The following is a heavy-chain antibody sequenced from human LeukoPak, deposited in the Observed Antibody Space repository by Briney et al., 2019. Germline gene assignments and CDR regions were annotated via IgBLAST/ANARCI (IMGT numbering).Heavy chain of an antibody. Sequence: QSGGSLRLSCAASGFTFSIYWMHWARQAPGKGLVWVSRINGDGSSINYADSVRGRLTISRDNAKNTLHLQMNSLRDEDTAVYYCARVLTGSYRQLDYWGQGTLVTVSS. J-gene: IGHJ4*02. CDR3: ARVLTGSYRQLDY. CDR1: GFTFSIYW. D-gene: IGHD3-9*01. V-gene: IGHV3-74*01. CDR2: INGDGSSI.